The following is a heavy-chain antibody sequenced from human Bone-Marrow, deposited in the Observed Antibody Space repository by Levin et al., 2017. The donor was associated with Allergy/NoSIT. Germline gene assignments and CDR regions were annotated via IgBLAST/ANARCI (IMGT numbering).Heavy chain of an antibody. J-gene: IGHJ3*01. CDR2: IWFDGSEK. Sequence: HTGGSLRLSCAASGFIFSIFAMHWVRQAPGKGLEWVAVIWFDGSEKYYADSMKGRITISRDNSKNTLYLQMKSLRVEDTAVYYCVRGEGDYVGDTFTLWGQGTMVTVSS. V-gene: IGHV3-33*01. CDR3: VRGEGDYVGDTFTL. D-gene: IGHD4-17*01. CDR1: GFIFSIFA.